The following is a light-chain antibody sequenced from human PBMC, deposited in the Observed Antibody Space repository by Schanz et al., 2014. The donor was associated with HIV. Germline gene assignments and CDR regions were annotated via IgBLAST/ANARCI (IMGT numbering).Light chain of an antibody. CDR1: SSNIGNNY. V-gene: IGLV1-51*01. CDR2: DNN. Sequence: QSVLTQPPSVSAAPGQKVTISCSGSSSNIGNNYVSWYQQLPGIAPKLLIYDNNKRPSGIPDRFSGSKSGTSATLGITGLQTGDEADYYCGTWDSSLSGVVFGGGTQLTVL. J-gene: IGLJ2*01. CDR3: GTWDSSLSGVV.